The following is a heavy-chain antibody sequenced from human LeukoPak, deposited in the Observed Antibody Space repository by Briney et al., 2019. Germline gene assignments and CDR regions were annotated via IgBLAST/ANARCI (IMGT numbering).Heavy chain of an antibody. D-gene: IGHD2-21*01. CDR1: GGSFSGYY. CDR2: INHSGST. J-gene: IGHJ4*02. Sequence: PSETLSLTCAVYGGSFSGYYWSWIRQPPGKGLEWIGEINHSGSTNYNPSLKSRVTISVDTSKNQFSLKLSSVTAADTAVYYCASRALLGGSYWGQGTLVTVSS. CDR3: ASRALLGGSY. V-gene: IGHV4-34*01.